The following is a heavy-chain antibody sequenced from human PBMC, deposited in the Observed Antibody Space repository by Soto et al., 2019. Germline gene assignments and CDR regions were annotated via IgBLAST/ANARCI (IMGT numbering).Heavy chain of an antibody. V-gene: IGHV3-11*05. Sequence: QVQVVESGGDLVRPGGALRLSCVASGFPFSDYYMTWFRQAPGKGPEWVAYISSTGAYTDYADSVKGRFTIIRDNNMNSVVMHMSSLTEEDTGIYYCARYPSRRSPPDYWGQGTLVTVSS. CDR2: ISSTGAYT. J-gene: IGHJ4*02. CDR3: ARYPSRRSPPDY. CDR1: GFPFSDYY.